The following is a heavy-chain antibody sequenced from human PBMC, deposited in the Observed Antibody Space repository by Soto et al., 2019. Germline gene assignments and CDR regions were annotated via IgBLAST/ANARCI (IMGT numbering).Heavy chain of an antibody. CDR3: ARHSCSSTSCSFDY. Sequence: SETLCLTCTVSGGSISSSSYYWGWIRQPPGKGLEWIGSIYYSGSTYYNPSLKSRVTISVDTSKNQFSLKLSSVTAADTAVYYCARHSCSSTSCSFDYWGQGTLITVSS. D-gene: IGHD2-2*01. CDR2: IYYSGST. V-gene: IGHV4-39*01. J-gene: IGHJ4*02. CDR1: GGSISSSSYY.